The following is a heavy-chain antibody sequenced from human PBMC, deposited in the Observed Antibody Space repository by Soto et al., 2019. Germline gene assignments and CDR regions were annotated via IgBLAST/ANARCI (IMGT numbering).Heavy chain of an antibody. V-gene: IGHV3-21*01. CDR3: ARDIIGGGYYWSVKPSYYYYGMDV. D-gene: IGHD3-22*01. CDR2: IGSSSSYI. J-gene: IGHJ6*02. CDR1: GFTFSSYS. Sequence: EVQLVESGGGLVKPGGSLRLSCAASGFTFSSYSMNWVRQAPGKGLEWVSSIGSSSSYIYYADSVKGRFTISRDNAKNSLYLQMNSLRAEDTAVYYCARDIIGGGYYWSVKPSYYYYGMDVWGLGTTVTVSS.